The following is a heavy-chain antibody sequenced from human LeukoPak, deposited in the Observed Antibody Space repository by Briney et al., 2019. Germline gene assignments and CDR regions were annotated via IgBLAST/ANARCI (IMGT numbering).Heavy chain of an antibody. D-gene: IGHD3-10*01. CDR1: GFTLSSYW. V-gene: IGHV3-7*01. CDR3: VRDWGGGDDY. CDR2: IKQDGSEK. Sequence: GGSLRLSCAVSGFTLSSYWMTWVRQTPGKGLEWVANIKQDGSEKYYVDSVKGRFTISRDNAKNSLYLQMNSLRGEDTAVYYCVRDWGGGDDYWGQGTLVTVSS. J-gene: IGHJ4*02.